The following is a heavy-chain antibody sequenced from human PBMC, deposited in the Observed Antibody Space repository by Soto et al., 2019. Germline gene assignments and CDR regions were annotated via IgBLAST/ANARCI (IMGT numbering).Heavy chain of an antibody. V-gene: IGHV3-9*01. CDR1: GFTFDDYA. Sequence: GGSLRLSCAASGFTFDDYAMHWVRQAPGKGLEWVSGISWNSGSIGYADSVKGRFTISRDNAKNSLYLQMNSLRAEDTALYYCAKERSIAASRGYGMDVWGQGTTVTVSS. CDR2: ISWNSGSI. CDR3: AKERSIAASRGYGMDV. J-gene: IGHJ6*02. D-gene: IGHD6-6*01.